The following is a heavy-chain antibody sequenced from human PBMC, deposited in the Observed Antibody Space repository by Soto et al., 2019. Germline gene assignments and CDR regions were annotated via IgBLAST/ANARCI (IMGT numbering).Heavy chain of an antibody. CDR1: GFTFSSYA. CDR3: ARAGRGYWYFDL. Sequence: QVQLVESGGGVVQPGRSLRLSCAATGFTFSSYAMHWVRQAPGKGLEWVAVISYDGSNKYYADSVKGRFTISRDNSKNTLYLQMNSLRAEDTAVYYCARAGRGYWYFDLWGRGTLVNVSS. CDR2: ISYDGSNK. D-gene: IGHD3-10*01. V-gene: IGHV3-30-3*01. J-gene: IGHJ2*01.